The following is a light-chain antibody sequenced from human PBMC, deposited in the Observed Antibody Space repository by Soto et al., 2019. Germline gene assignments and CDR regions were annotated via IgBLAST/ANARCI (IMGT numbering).Light chain of an antibody. J-gene: IGLJ2*01. CDR2: DNN. Sequence: QSVLTQPPSVSAAPGQKVTISCSGSSSNIGNNYVSWYRQLPGTAPRLLIYDNNKRPSGIPDRFSGSKSGTSATLDITGLQTGDEADYCCGTWDSSLIGGIFGGGTKLTVL. CDR3: GTWDSSLIGGI. V-gene: IGLV1-51*01. CDR1: SSNIGNNY.